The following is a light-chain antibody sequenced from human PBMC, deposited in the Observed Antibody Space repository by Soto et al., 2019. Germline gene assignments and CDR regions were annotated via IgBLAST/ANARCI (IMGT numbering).Light chain of an antibody. Sequence: QSALTQPASVSGSPGQSITISCTGTGSDVGGYNYVSWYQHHPGKAPKLMIYEVTTRPSGVSDRFSGSKSGNTASLTISGLQTEDEADYYCSSYSRGATLVFGGGTKVTVL. CDR3: SSYSRGATLV. CDR2: EVT. J-gene: IGLJ2*01. CDR1: GSDVGGYNY. V-gene: IGLV2-14*01.